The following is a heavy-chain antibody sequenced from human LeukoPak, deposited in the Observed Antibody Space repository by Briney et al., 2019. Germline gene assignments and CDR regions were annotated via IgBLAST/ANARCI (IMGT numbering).Heavy chain of an antibody. CDR1: GFTFSSYS. V-gene: IGHV3-53*01. D-gene: IGHD1-26*01. CDR3: ARGGSYLSAFDI. CDR2: IYSGGST. J-gene: IGHJ3*02. Sequence: GGPLRLSCAASGFTFSSYSMNWVRQAPGKGLEWVSIIYSGGSTFYADSVKGRFTISRDNSKNTLYLQMNSLRAEDTAVYYCARGGSYLSAFDIWGQGTMVTVSS.